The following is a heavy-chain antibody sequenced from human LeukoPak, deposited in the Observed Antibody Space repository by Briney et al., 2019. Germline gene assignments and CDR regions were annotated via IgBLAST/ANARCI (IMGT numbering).Heavy chain of an antibody. J-gene: IGHJ4*02. CDR2: IFWDDDK. Sequence: SGPTLVNPTQTLTLTCTFSGFSLSTGGVGVGWIRQPPGKALEWLALIFWDDDKRFNPSLKNRLTITKDTSKNQVVLTMTNIDPVDTATYYCAHSFSKGGYVGSIRGEPYFDYWGQGTLVTVSS. CDR1: GFSLSTGGVG. D-gene: IGHD3-3*02. V-gene: IGHV2-5*02. CDR3: AHSFSKGGYVGSIRGEPYFDY.